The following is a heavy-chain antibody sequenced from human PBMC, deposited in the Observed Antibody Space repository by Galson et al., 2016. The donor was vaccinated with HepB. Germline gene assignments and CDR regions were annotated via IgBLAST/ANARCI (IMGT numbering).Heavy chain of an antibody. Sequence: SVKVSCKASGYTFTTYGISWVRQAPGQGLEWMGWISAYNGNTNYAQKLQGGVTMTTDTSTSTAYMELRSLRSDGTAVYYCARDPRKIRYQLLEIYYYYYAMDVWGQGTTVTVPS. J-gene: IGHJ6*02. CDR2: ISAYNGNT. CDR1: GYTFTTYG. V-gene: IGHV1-18*01. CDR3: ARDPRKIRYQLLEIYYYYYAMDV. D-gene: IGHD2-2*01.